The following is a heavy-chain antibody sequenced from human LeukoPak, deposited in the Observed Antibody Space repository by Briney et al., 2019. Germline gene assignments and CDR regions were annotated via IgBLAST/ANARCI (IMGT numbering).Heavy chain of an antibody. D-gene: IGHD3-16*01. V-gene: IGHV3-23*01. CDR2: IGDRGGSTYT. J-gene: IGHJ4*02. CDR3: ATWPRNDYAY. Sequence: PGGSLRLSCAASGFTFSSYWMHWVRQAPGKGLEWVSAIGDRGGSTYTYYIDSVKGRFTISRDNSKNVLYLQMNTLRAEDTAVYYCATWPRNDYAYWGQGTLVTVSS. CDR1: GFTFSSYW.